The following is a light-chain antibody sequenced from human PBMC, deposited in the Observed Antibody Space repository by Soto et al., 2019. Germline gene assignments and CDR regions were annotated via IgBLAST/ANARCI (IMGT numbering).Light chain of an antibody. V-gene: IGKV3-20*01. CDR1: QSVISNY. CDR2: GAS. CDR3: QQYGRSPPYT. Sequence: EFVLTQSPGTLSLSPGERATLSCRASQSVISNYLAWYQQKPGQAPRLLIYGASNRATDIPDRFSGSGSGTDFTLTISRLEPEDFAVYYCQQYGRSPPYTFGQGTKLEIK. J-gene: IGKJ2*01.